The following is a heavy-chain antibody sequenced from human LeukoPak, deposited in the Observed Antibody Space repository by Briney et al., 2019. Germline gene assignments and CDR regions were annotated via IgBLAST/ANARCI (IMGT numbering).Heavy chain of an antibody. D-gene: IGHD2-15*01. CDR2: IKQDESEK. CDR3: ARDTALTTIVGGPEY. Sequence: GGSLRLSCAASGFTFSSYWMNWVRQAPGKGLEWVANIKQDESEKYYVDSVKGRFTISRDNAKNSLYLQMDSLRAEDTAVYYCARDTALTTIVGGPEYWGQGTLVIVSS. V-gene: IGHV3-7*01. J-gene: IGHJ4*02. CDR1: GFTFSSYW.